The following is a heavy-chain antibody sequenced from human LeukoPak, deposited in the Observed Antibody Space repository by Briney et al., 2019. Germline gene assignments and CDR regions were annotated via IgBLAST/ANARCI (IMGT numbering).Heavy chain of an antibody. Sequence: PGGSLRPSCAASGFTFSSYAMHWVRQAPGKGLEWVAVISYDGSNKYYADSVKGRFTISRDNSKNTLYLQMNSLRAEDTAVYYCARIADYWGQGTLVTVSS. V-gene: IGHV3-30*04. CDR3: ARIADY. D-gene: IGHD2-21*01. CDR1: GFTFSSYA. J-gene: IGHJ4*02. CDR2: ISYDGSNK.